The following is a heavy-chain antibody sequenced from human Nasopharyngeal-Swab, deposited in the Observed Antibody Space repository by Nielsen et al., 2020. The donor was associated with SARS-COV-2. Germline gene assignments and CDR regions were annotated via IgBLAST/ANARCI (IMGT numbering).Heavy chain of an antibody. CDR2: IKQDGSEK. CDR3: ARDFLTGSTTSPLHY. V-gene: IGHV3-7*01. D-gene: IGHD7-27*01. Sequence: VRQAPGKGLGWVANIKQDGSEKYYVDSVKGRFTISRDNARKSLYLRMNSLRAEDTAVYYCARDFLTGSTTSPLHYWGQGTLVTVSS. J-gene: IGHJ4*02.